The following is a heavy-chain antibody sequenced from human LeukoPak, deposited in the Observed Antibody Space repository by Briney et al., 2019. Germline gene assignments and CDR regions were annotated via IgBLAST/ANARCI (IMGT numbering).Heavy chain of an antibody. CDR2: INHSGST. J-gene: IGHJ4*02. V-gene: IGHV4-34*01. CDR1: GGSFSGYY. Sequence: PSETLSLTCAVYGGSFSGYYWSWIRQPPGKGLEWIGEINHSGSTNYNPSLKSRVTISVDTSKNQFSLKLSSVTAADTAVYYCARSGSGYLRYYFDYWGQGTLVTVSS. D-gene: IGHD5-12*01. CDR3: ARSGSGYLRYYFDY.